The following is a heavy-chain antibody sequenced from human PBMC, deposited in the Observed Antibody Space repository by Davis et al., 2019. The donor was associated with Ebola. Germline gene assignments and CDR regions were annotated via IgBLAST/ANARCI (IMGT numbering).Heavy chain of an antibody. V-gene: IGHV3-23*01. J-gene: IGHJ4*02. CDR1: GFTFSKYA. Sequence: GGSLRLSCAASGFTFSKYAMNWVRQAPGKGLEWVSAISGSGSNTYYADSVKGRFTISRDNSKNTLYLQMNSLRADDTAVYYCAKDRGGYGTGVSCFIDYWGQGTLVTVSS. D-gene: IGHD2-15*01. CDR2: ISGSGSNT. CDR3: AKDRGGYGTGVSCFIDY.